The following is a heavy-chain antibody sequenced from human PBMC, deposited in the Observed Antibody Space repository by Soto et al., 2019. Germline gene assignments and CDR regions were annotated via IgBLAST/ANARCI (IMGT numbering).Heavy chain of an antibody. CDR2: IYPGDSDT. CDR1: GYSFTSYW. D-gene: IGHD6-19*01. Sequence: GESLKISCKGSGYSFTSYWIVWVRQMPGKGLEWMGIIYPGDSDTRYSPSFQGQVTISADKSISTAYLQWSSLKASDTAMYYCARQWLGKYYYYYGMDVWGQGTTVTVSS. J-gene: IGHJ6*02. V-gene: IGHV5-51*01. CDR3: ARQWLGKYYYYYGMDV.